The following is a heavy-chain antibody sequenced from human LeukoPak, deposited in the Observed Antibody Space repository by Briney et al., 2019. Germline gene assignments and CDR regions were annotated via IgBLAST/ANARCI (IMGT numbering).Heavy chain of an antibody. V-gene: IGHV3-23*01. D-gene: IGHD6-13*01. J-gene: IGHJ3*02. Sequence: GGSLRLSCAASGFTFSTYAMSWVRQAPGKGLEWVSAINSGGSTYYSDSLTGRFTISTDNSKNKLYLQLNRLRADDTAVYYCAKDWPSEWQQLPDYDAFDIWGQGTMVTVSS. CDR3: AKDWPSEWQQLPDYDAFDI. CDR2: INSGGST. CDR1: GFTFSTYA.